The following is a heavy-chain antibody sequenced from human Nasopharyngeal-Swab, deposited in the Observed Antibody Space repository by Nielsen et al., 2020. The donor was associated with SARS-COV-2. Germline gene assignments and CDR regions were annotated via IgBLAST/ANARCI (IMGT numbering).Heavy chain of an antibody. CDR2: ISYDGSNK. V-gene: IGHV3-30-3*01. CDR1: GFTFSSYA. Sequence: GESLKISCAASGFTFSSYAMHWVRQAPGKGLEWVAVISYDGSNKYYADSVKGRFTISRDNSKNTLYLQMNSLRAEDTAVYYCARGDCSSTSCYRNDPPRNDAFDIWGQGTMVTVSS. D-gene: IGHD2-2*02. CDR3: ARGDCSSTSCYRNDPPRNDAFDI. J-gene: IGHJ3*02.